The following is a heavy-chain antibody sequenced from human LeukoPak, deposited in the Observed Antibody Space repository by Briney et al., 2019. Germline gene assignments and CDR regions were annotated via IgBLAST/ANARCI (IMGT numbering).Heavy chain of an antibody. CDR1: GFTFTTYW. J-gene: IGHJ4*02. CDR2: IKGDVSST. CDR3: ARGGLFAYYFDY. Sequence: GGSLRLSCAASGFTFTTYWMHWVRQTPGKGLVWVSRIKGDVSSTSYADSVKGRFTISRDNAKNTVYLQMNSLRAEDTAVYYCARGGLFAYYFDYWGQGTLVTVSS. D-gene: IGHD3-10*02. V-gene: IGHV3-74*01.